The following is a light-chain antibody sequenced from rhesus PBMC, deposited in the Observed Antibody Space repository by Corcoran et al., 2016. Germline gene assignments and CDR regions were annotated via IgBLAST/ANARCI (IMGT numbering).Light chain of an antibody. CDR2: SAS. CDR3: LQSYSTPFA. J-gene: IGKJ3*01. V-gene: IGKV1-36*02. Sequence: DIQMTQSPSSLSVSVGDRVTITCRASQGISDYLSWYQQKPGKAPKRLIYSASNLESGVPSRFSGRGAGTEFTLNIGSLQPEDFATYYCLQSYSTPFAFGPGTKLDIE. CDR1: QGISDY.